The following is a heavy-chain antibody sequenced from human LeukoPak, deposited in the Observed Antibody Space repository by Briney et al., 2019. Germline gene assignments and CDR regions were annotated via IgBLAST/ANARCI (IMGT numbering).Heavy chain of an antibody. CDR3: AELGITMIGGV. CDR2: IYSGGST. J-gene: IGHJ6*04. D-gene: IGHD3-10*02. Sequence: GGSLRLSCAASGFTVSSNYMSWVRQAPGKGLEWVSVIYSGGSTYYADSVKGRFTISRDNSKNTLYLQMNSLRAEDTAVYYWAELGITMIGGVWGKGTTVTISS. CDR1: GFTVSSNY. V-gene: IGHV3-53*01.